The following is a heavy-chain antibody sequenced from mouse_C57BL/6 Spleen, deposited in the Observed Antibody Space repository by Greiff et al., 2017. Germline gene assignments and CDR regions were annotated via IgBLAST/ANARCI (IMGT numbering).Heavy chain of an antibody. D-gene: IGHD2-2*01. J-gene: IGHJ1*03. Sequence: VQLQQPGDELVKPGASVKMSCKASGYTFTSYWITWVRQRPGQGLEWIGDIYPGSGSTNYNEKFKSKATLTVDTSSSTAYMQLSSLTSEDSAVYYCARGNYGYDWYFDVWGTGTTVTVSS. CDR2: IYPGSGST. CDR1: GYTFTSYW. CDR3: ARGNYGYDWYFDV. V-gene: IGHV1-55*01.